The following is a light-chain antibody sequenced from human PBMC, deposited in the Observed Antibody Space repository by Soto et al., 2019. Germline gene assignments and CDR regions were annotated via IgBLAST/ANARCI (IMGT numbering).Light chain of an antibody. CDR1: SGSIASNY. J-gene: IGLJ2*01. Sequence: NFMLTQPHSVSESPGKTVTISCTRSSGSIASNYVQWYQQRPGSAPTTVIYEDNQRPSGVPDRFSGSTDGSSNSASLTISGLQTEDEADYYCQSYDSSAVVFGGWTKLTVL. CDR3: QSYDSSAVV. CDR2: EDN. V-gene: IGLV6-57*04.